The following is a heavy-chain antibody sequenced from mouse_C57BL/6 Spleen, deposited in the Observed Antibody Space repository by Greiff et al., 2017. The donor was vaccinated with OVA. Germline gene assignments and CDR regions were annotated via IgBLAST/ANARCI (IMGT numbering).Heavy chain of an antibody. CDR1: GYTFTSYG. V-gene: IGHV1-81*01. CDR2: IYPRSGNP. J-gene: IGHJ2*01. CDR3: AREGWFHTGY. D-gene: IGHD1-1*02. Sequence: VQLQQSGAELARPGASVKLSCKASGYTFTSYGISWVKQRTGQGLEWIGEIYPRSGNPYYNEKFKGKATLTADKSSSTTYMELHSLTSEDSAVYFCAREGWFHTGYWGQGTTLTVSS.